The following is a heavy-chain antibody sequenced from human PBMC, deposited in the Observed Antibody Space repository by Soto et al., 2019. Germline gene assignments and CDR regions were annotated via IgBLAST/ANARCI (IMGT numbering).Heavy chain of an antibody. Sequence: QVQLQESGPGLVKPSETLSLTCTVSGGSISSYYWSWIRQPPGKGLEWIGYIYYTGSTNYNPSLKSQVTMSVYTAKNQCSLKLSSVTAADTGVYYCAGEGTWSGYYYYGMDVWGQGTTVTVSS. V-gene: IGHV4-59*08. CDR1: GGSISSYY. CDR3: AGEGTWSGYYYYGMDV. J-gene: IGHJ6*02. D-gene: IGHD1-1*01. CDR2: IYYTGST.